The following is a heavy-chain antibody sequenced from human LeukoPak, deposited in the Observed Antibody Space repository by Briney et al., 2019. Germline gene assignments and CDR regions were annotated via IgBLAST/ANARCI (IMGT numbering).Heavy chain of an antibody. CDR1: GGTICSYY. D-gene: IGHD3-3*01. CDR2: VYYSGSI. Sequence: PSETLSLTCSVSGGTICSYYWNWIRQPPGKGLEWIGYVYYSGSINYNPSLKSRVTISLDTSKNQFSLELSSVTAADTAVYYCARGDDDKATYFEYWGQASLVTVSS. CDR3: ARGDDDKATYFEY. J-gene: IGHJ4*02. V-gene: IGHV4-59*01.